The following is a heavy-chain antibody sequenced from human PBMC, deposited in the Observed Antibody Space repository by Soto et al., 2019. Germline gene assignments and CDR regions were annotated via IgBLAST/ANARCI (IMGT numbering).Heavy chain of an antibody. J-gene: IGHJ4*02. CDR2: IYYSGST. Sequence: SETLSLTCTVSGGSISSYYWSWIRQPPGKGLEWIGYIYYSGSTNYNPSLKSRVTISVDTSKNQFSLKLSSVTAADTAVYYCARDKAVAGTEFFDYWGQGTMVTVSS. V-gene: IGHV4-59*01. D-gene: IGHD6-19*01. CDR1: GGSISSYY. CDR3: ARDKAVAGTEFFDY.